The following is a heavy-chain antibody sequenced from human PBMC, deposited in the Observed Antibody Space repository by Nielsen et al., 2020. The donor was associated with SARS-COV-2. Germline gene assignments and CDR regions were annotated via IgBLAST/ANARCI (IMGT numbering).Heavy chain of an antibody. CDR3: ARGRTKEYCSSTSCYFHLGY. V-gene: IGHV3-30-3*01. Sequence: WIRQPPGKGLEWVAVISYDGSDEYYADSVKGRFTISRDNSKNTQDLQMNGLRAEDTAVYYCARGRTKEYCSSTSCYFHLGYWGQGTLVTVSS. CDR2: ISYDGSDE. D-gene: IGHD2-2*01. J-gene: IGHJ4*02.